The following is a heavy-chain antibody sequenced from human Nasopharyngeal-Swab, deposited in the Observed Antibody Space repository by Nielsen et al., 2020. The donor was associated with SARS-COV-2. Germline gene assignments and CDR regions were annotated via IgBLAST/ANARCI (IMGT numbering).Heavy chain of an antibody. V-gene: IGHV3-9*01. D-gene: IGHD7-27*01. CDR1: GFTFDDYA. CDR2: ISWNSGST. Sequence: SLKISCAASGFTFDDYAMHRVRQAPGKGLEWVSGISWNSGSTGYADSVKGRFTISRDNAKNSLYLQMNSLRAEDTALYYCAKDGGGLTGDLYYFDYWGQGTLVTVSS. J-gene: IGHJ4*02. CDR3: AKDGGGLTGDLYYFDY.